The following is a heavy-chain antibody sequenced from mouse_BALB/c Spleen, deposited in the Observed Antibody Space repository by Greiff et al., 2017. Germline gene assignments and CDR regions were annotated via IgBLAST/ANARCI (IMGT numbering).Heavy chain of an antibody. Sequence: EVQLQQSGGGLVQPGGSLKLSCAASGFDFSRYWMSWVRQAPGKGLEWIGEINPDSSTINYTPSLKDKFIISRDNAKNTLYLQMSKVRSEDTALYYCARVDYDYYYAMDYWGQGTSVTVSS. V-gene: IGHV4-1*02. CDR1: GFDFSRYW. J-gene: IGHJ4*01. CDR2: INPDSSTI. CDR3: ARVDYDYYYAMDY. D-gene: IGHD2-4*01.